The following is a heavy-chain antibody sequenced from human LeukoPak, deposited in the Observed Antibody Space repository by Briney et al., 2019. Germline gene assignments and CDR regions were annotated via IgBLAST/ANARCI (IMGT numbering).Heavy chain of an antibody. J-gene: IGHJ4*02. V-gene: IGHV3-74*01. CDR1: GFTFSSYW. CDR2: INSDGSST. CDR3: ARAERWYYDSSGYSS. D-gene: IGHD3-22*01. Sequence: RGSLRLSCAASGFTFSSYWMHWVRQAPGKGLVWVSRINSDGSSTSYADSVKGRFTISRDNAKNTLYLQMNSLRAEDTAVYYCARAERWYYDSSGYSSWGQGTLVTVSS.